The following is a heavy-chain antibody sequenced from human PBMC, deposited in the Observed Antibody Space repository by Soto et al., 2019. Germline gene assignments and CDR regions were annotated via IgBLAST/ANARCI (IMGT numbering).Heavy chain of an antibody. Sequence: QVQLVQSGAEVKKSGASVKVSCKASGYIFSSYGISWVRQAPGQGLEWMGWISAYNGDTKYVQKFQGRVTMTTDTSTSTAYMELRSLRSDDTAVYYCARDLARDSSCFYLYWGQGTLVTVSS. CDR2: ISAYNGDT. CDR1: GYIFSSYG. CDR3: ARDLARDSSCFYLY. D-gene: IGHD3-22*01. J-gene: IGHJ4*02. V-gene: IGHV1-18*01.